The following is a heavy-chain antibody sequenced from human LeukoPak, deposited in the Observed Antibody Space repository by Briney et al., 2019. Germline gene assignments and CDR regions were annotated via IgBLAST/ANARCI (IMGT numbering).Heavy chain of an antibody. CDR2: IYSDGDT. Sequence: PGGSLRLSCAASGFSFTTYWMSWVRQAPGKGPEWVSVIYSDGDTSYADSVKGRFTISRDISKNTLYLQMNSLRAEDTAVYYCATPSGGYWGQGTLVTVSS. V-gene: IGHV3-66*01. J-gene: IGHJ4*02. D-gene: IGHD6-25*01. CDR1: GFSFTTYW. CDR3: ATPSGGY.